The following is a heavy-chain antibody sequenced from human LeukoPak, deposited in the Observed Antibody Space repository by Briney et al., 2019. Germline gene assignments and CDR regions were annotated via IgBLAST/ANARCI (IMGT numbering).Heavy chain of an antibody. CDR3: ARDQTPFY. V-gene: IGHV3-7*01. Sequence: GGSLRLSCAASGFTFSDYYMSWIRQAPGKGLEWVATIKHDGSEDYYLDSVKGRFTISRDNAKSSMWLQMNSLRAEDTAVYYCARDQTPFYWGQGSLVTVSS. CDR2: IKHDGSED. J-gene: IGHJ4*02. CDR1: GFTFSDYY. D-gene: IGHD2-15*01.